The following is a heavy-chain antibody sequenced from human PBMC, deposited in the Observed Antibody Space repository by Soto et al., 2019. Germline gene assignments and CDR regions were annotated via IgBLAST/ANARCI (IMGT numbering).Heavy chain of an antibody. D-gene: IGHD2-2*01. CDR1: GFTFSSHG. CDR2: ISYDGTNK. CDR3: AKGRMEQYQVRPFFDY. Sequence: QVLLVESGGGVVQPGRSLRLSCAASGFTFSSHGMHWLRQAPGKGLEWVAVISYDGTNKYYADSVRGRFTISRDNSKNHVDLQMSRLTVEDTAVYYCAKGRMEQYQVRPFFDYWRQGTLVTVSS. V-gene: IGHV3-30*18. J-gene: IGHJ4*02.